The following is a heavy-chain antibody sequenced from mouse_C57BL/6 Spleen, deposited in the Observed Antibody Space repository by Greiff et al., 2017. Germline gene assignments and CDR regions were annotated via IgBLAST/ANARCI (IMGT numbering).Heavy chain of an antibody. CDR1: GYTFTSYW. Sequence: VQLQQPGAELVKPGASVKLSCKASGYTFTSYWMQWVKQRPGQGLEWIGEIDPSDSYTNYNQKFKGKATLTVDTSSSTAYMQLSSLTSEDSAVYYCAREEGSSTYWGQGTLVTVSA. D-gene: IGHD1-1*01. CDR3: AREEGSSTY. V-gene: IGHV1-50*01. J-gene: IGHJ3*01. CDR2: IDPSDSYT.